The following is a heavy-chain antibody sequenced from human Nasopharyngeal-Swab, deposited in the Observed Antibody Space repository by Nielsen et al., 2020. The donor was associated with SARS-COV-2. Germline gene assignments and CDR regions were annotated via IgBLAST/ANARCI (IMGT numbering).Heavy chain of an antibody. CDR1: GGSFSSYY. Sequence: SETLSLTCAVYGGSFSSYYWSWIRQLPGKGLEWIGEINHSGSTNYNPSLKSRVTISVDTSKNQFSLKLSSVTAADTAVYYCASLVGGSGRSSFYFYYGMDVWGQGTTVTVSS. CDR2: INHSGST. CDR3: ASLVGGSGRSSFYFYYGMDV. J-gene: IGHJ6*02. V-gene: IGHV4-34*01. D-gene: IGHD3-10*01.